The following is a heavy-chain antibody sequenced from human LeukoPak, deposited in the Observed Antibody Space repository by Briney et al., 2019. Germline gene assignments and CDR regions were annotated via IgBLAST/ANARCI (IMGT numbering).Heavy chain of an antibody. V-gene: IGHV4-59*11. CDR3: ARGGQGYYDSSGYSTDSLDY. D-gene: IGHD3-22*01. Sequence: SETLSLTCTVSGGSLSGHYWSWIRQPPGKGLEWIGYIYYSGSTNYNPSLKSRVTISVDTSKNQFSLKLSPVTAADTAVYYCARGGQGYYDSSGYSTDSLDYWGQGTLVTVSS. J-gene: IGHJ4*02. CDR1: GGSLSGHY. CDR2: IYYSGST.